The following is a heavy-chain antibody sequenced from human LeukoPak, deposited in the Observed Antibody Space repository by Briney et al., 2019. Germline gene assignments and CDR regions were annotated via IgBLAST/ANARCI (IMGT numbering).Heavy chain of an antibody. CDR2: INWNGGST. D-gene: IGHD3-10*01. Sequence: GGSLRLSCAASGFTFDDYGMSWVRQPPGKGLEWVSGINWNGGSTGYADSVKGRFTISRDNAKNSLYLQMNSLRAEDTALYHCAREAYYYGSGSYTDYWGQGTLVTVSS. CDR1: GFTFDDYG. J-gene: IGHJ4*02. V-gene: IGHV3-20*01. CDR3: AREAYYYGSGSYTDY.